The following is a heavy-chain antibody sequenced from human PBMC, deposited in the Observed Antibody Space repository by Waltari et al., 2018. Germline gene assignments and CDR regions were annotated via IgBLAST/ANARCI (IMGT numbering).Heavy chain of an antibody. V-gene: IGHV1-69*05. CDR2: IIPIFGTA. D-gene: IGHD4-17*01. Sequence: QVQLVQSGAEVKKPGSSVTVSCKASGGTFSSYAISWVRQAPGQGLEWMGGIIPIFGTANYAQKFQGRVTMTRDTSISTAYMELSRLRSDDTAVYYCARDGGHDSGDFEDNWGQGSLVTVSS. CDR1: GGTFSSYA. CDR3: ARDGGHDSGDFEDN. J-gene: IGHJ4*02.